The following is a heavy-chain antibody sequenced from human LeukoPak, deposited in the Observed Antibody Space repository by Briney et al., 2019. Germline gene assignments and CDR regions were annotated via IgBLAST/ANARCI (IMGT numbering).Heavy chain of an antibody. Sequence: GGSLRLSCAASGFTFSTYIMNWVRQTPGKGLEWVSSIGTSTSYIYYADSVKGRFTISRDNAKNSLYLQINSLRAEDTAVYYCASLGGDILTGYYRFDPWGQGTLVTVSS. CDR3: ASLGGDILTGYYRFDP. CDR1: GFTFSTYI. D-gene: IGHD3-9*01. CDR2: IGTSTSYI. J-gene: IGHJ5*02. V-gene: IGHV3-21*01.